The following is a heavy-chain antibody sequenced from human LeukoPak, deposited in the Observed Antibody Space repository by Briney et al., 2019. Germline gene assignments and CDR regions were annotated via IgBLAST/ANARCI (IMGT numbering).Heavy chain of an antibody. D-gene: IGHD1-26*01. V-gene: IGHV4-34*01. CDR1: GGSFSGYY. CDR3: ARGYGAAYSGSYYFDY. J-gene: IGHJ4*02. Sequence: SETLSLTCAVYGGSFSGYYWSWIRQPPGKGLEWIGEINHSGSTNYNPSLKSRVTISVDTSKNQFSLKLSSVTAADTAVYYCARGYGAAYSGSYYFDYWGQGTLVTVSS. CDR2: INHSGST.